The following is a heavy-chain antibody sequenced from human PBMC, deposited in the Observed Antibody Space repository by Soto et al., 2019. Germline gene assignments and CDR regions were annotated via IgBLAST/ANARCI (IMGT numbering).Heavy chain of an antibody. J-gene: IGHJ3*02. D-gene: IGHD2-8*02. CDR1: GSTCSSYD. Sequence: PGGSLRLSCAASGSTCSSYDMSWVRQAPGKGLEWVSTILVGGSTHYPDSVKGRFTISRDNSKNTAFLQMNSLAAGDTAVYHCAKATATGGGAFDICGQGTVVTVS. V-gene: IGHV3-23*01. CDR3: AKATATGGGAFDI. CDR2: ILVGGST.